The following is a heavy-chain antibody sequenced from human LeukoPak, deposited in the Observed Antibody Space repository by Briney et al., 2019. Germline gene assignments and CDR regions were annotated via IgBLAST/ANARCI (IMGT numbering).Heavy chain of an antibody. D-gene: IGHD3-9*01. CDR3: ARDQSGLRYFDWLSPPAYYMDV. V-gene: IGHV3-11*01. CDR2: ISSSGSTI. Sequence: PGGSLRLSCAASGFTFSDYYMSWIRQAPGKGLEWVSYISSSGSTIYYADSVKGRSTISRDNAKNSLYLQMNSLRAEDTAVYYCARDQSGLRYFDWLSPPAYYMDVWGKGTTVTVSS. CDR1: GFTFSDYY. J-gene: IGHJ6*03.